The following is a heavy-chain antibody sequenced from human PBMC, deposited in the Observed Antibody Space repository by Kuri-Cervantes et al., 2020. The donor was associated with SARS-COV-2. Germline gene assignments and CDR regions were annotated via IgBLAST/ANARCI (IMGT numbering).Heavy chain of an antibody. V-gene: IGHV3-21*01. CDR2: ISSSSSYI. D-gene: IGHD6-13*01. CDR3: ARDSPDSSSWYYYYYGMDV. Sequence: GGSLRLSCAASGFTFSSYSMNWVRQAPGKGLEWVSSISSSSSYIYYADSVKGRFTISRDNAKNSLYLQMNSLRAEDTAVYYRARDSPDSSSWYYYYYGMDVWGQGTTVTVSS. CDR1: GFTFSSYS. J-gene: IGHJ6*02.